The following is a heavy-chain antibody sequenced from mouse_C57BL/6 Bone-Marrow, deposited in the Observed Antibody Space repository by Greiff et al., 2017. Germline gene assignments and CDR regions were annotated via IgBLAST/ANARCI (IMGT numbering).Heavy chain of an antibody. J-gene: IGHJ3*01. D-gene: IGHD1-1*01. CDR3: ARGITTVVPFAY. CDR1: GYTFPSYW. CDR2: IYPSDSET. V-gene: IGHV1-61*01. Sequence: QVQLQQPGAELVRPGSSVKLSCKASGYTFPSYWMDWVKQRPGQGLEWIGNIYPSDSETHYNQKFKDKATLTVDKSSSTAYLQLSSLTSEDSAVYYCARGITTVVPFAYWGQGTLVTVSA.